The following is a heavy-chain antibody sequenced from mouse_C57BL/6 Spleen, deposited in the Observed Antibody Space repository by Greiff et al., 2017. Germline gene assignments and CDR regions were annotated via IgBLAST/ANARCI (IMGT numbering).Heavy chain of an antibody. V-gene: IGHV1-64*01. CDR2: IPPNSGST. CDR3: AREHYGSSYRYFDV. Sequence: QVQLKQPGAELVKPGASVKLSCKASGYTFTSYWMHWVKQRPGQGLEWIGMIPPNSGSTNYNEKFKSKATLTVDKSSSTAYMQLSSLTSEDSAVYYCAREHYGSSYRYFDVWGTGTTVTVSS. CDR1: GYTFTSYW. J-gene: IGHJ1*03. D-gene: IGHD1-1*01.